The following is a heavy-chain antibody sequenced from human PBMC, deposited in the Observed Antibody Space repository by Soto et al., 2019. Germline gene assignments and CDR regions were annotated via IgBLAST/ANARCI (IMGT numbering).Heavy chain of an antibody. V-gene: IGHV3-21*06. CDR2: ISSTTNYI. Sequence: PGGSLRLSCAASGFTSTRYSMNWVRQAPGKGLEWVSSISSTTNYIYYGDSMKGRFTIFRDNAKNSLYLEMNSLRAEDTAVYYCARESEDLTSNFDYWGQGTLVTVSS. CDR3: ARESEDLTSNFDY. J-gene: IGHJ4*02. CDR1: GFTSTRYS.